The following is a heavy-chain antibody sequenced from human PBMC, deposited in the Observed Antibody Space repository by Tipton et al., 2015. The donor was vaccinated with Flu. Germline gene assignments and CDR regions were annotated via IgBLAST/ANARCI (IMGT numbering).Heavy chain of an antibody. V-gene: IGHV1-2*06. CDR2: INPNSDGT. Sequence: QVQLVQSGTEVRKPGASVKVSCKASGYTFTGYYIHWVRQAPGQGPEWMGRINPNSDGTNYAQKFHDRVTMTRDTPISTAYMELSRLKSDDTAIYYCARGPITMAGVWWFDPWGQGTLVTVSS. CDR3: ARGPITMAGVWWFDP. CDR1: GYTFTGYY. D-gene: IGHD6-19*01. J-gene: IGHJ5*02.